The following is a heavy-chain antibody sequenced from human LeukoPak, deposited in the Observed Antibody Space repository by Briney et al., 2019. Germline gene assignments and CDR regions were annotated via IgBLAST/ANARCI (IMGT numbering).Heavy chain of an antibody. D-gene: IGHD6-25*01. CDR2: IGTSSTTI. V-gene: IGHV3-48*01. J-gene: IGHJ6*03. CDR1: GFTFSSYT. CDR3: ARFAAGGSYYYYMDV. Sequence: PGGSLRLSCAASGFTFSSYTMNWVRQPPGKGLEWVSNIGTSSTTIYYADSVEGRFTISRDNAKNSLYLQMNSLRADDTAVYYCARFAAGGSYYYYMDVWGKGTTVTVSS.